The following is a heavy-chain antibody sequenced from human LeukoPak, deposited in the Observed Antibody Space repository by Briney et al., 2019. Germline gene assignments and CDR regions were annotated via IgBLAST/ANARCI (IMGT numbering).Heavy chain of an antibody. V-gene: IGHV1-18*01. CDR3: SRGGTSWADWFDP. CDR1: GYTFTSYG. D-gene: IGHD4-23*01. Sequence: ASVKVSXKASGYTFTSYGISWVRQAPGQGLEWMGWISAYNGITNYAQKLQGRVTMTTDTSTSKAHTELRSLRSDGTPVYCLSRGGTSWADWFDPWGEATLVTVSS. J-gene: IGHJ5*02. CDR2: ISAYNGIT.